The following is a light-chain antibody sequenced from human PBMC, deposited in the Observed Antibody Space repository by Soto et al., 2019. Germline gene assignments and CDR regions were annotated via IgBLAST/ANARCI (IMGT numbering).Light chain of an antibody. CDR2: GAS. CDR1: QSVSSSY. J-gene: IGKJ5*01. Sequence: EIVLTQSPGTLSLSPGERATLSCRASQSVSSSYLAWYQQKPGQPPRLLIYGASSRATGIPDRFSGSGSGTDFTLTISRLEPEDFAVYYCQQYYNWPPITFGQGTRLEI. CDR3: QQYYNWPPIT. V-gene: IGKV3-20*01.